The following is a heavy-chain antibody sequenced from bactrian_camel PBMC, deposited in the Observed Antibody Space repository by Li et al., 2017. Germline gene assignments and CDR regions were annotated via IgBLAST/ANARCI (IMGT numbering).Heavy chain of an antibody. CDR2: IDNDGFP. CDR1: GSTAGIQS. Sequence: HVQLVESGGDSVRPGGSLRLSCAVSGSTAGIQSMAWFRQYPGNEREAIAAIDNDGFPTYHAAVKGRFAISKDDAKNTLYLQMDSLEPDDSAIYYCAAKSVGRCTVEESAELRLLGPGDPGHRL. CDR3: AAKSVGRCTVEESAELRL. D-gene: IGHD6*01. J-gene: IGHJ6*01. V-gene: IGHV3S53*01.